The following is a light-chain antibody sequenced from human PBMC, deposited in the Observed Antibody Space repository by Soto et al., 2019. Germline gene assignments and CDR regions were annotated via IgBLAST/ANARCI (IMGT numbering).Light chain of an antibody. J-gene: IGKJ4*01. V-gene: IGKV3-20*01. CDR2: GAS. Sequence: EIVLTQSPGTLSLSPGERATLSCRASQSVSSSYLAWYQQKPGQAPRQLIYGASSRATGIRDRFSGSGSGTDFTLTLTRLEPEGFAVYYCQHYRTSFGGRTRVEIK. CDR1: QSVSSSY. CDR3: QHYRTS.